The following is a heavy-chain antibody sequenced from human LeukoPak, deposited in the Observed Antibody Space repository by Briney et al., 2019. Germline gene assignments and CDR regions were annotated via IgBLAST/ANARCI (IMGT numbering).Heavy chain of an antibody. D-gene: IGHD6-13*01. V-gene: IGHV4-39*01. CDR3: ARGWGAAASAIY. CDR1: GGSIDRSSYY. J-gene: IGHJ4*02. CDR2: IYYSGYS. Sequence: PSETLSLTCSVSGGSIDRSSYYWVWIRQPPGKGLEWIGSIYYSGYSYYSPSLKTRVVMSVDTSMNQFSLNVTSVTAADTAVYFCARGWGAAASAIYWGRGTLVTVSS.